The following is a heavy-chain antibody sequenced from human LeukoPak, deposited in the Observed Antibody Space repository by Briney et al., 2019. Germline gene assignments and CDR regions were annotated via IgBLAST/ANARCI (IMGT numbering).Heavy chain of an antibody. J-gene: IGHJ2*01. CDR2: IYYRGST. D-gene: IGHD2-21*02. V-gene: IGHV4-39*07. CDR1: GGSISSYY. Sequence: SETLSLTCTVSGGSISSYYWGWIRQPPGKGLEWIGSIYYRGSTYYNPSLKSRVTISVDTSKNQFSLKLSSVTAADTAVYYCASHIVVVTAHWYFDLWGRGTLVTVSS. CDR3: ASHIVVVTAHWYFDL.